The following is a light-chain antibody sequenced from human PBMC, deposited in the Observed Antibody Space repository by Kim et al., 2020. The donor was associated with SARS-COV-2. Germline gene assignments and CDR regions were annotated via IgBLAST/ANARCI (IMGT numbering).Light chain of an antibody. J-gene: IGKJ5*01. CDR3: QQFDDFPIT. CDR2: EAS. CDR1: NDISKY. V-gene: IGKV1-33*01. Sequence: ASIGDRVTITCQASNDISKYLSWYQQKPGNAPKLLISEASNLETGVPSRFSGSGSGTDFTFTISSLQPEDIATYYCQQFDDFPITFGQGTRLEIK.